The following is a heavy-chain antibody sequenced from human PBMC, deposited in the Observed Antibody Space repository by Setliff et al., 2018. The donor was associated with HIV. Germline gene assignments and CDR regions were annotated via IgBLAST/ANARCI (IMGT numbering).Heavy chain of an antibody. V-gene: IGHV1-3*01. J-gene: IGHJ4*02. CDR3: AKKKGYDSSGYYYFDS. D-gene: IGHD3-22*01. CDR2: INAGNGKK. Sequence: GASVKVSCKTYGYTFKSYDINWVRQAPRQRPEWMARINAGNGKKEYSRKFQGRVTITANTSASRMYMELSSLRSEDTAVYYCAKKKGYDSSGYYYFDSWGQGILVTVSS. CDR1: GYTFKSYD.